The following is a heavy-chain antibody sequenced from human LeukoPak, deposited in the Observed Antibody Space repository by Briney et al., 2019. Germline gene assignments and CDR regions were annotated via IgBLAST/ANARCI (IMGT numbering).Heavy chain of an antibody. CDR2: VQHIGGET. CDR3: ARGGIVVVVFDY. D-gene: IGHD2-15*01. V-gene: IGHV3-7*01. Sequence: PGGSLRLSCAGSGFTFSNSWMGWVRQAPGKGLEWVANVQHIGGETYYVDSVKGRFTISRDNAKNSLYLQMNSLRAEDTAVYYCARGGIVVVVFDYWGQGTLVTVSS. CDR1: GFTFSNSW. J-gene: IGHJ4*02.